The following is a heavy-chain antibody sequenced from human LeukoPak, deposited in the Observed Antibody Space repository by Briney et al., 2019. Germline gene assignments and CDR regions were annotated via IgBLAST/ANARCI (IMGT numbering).Heavy chain of an antibody. V-gene: IGHV4-30-2*01. CDR1: GGSISSGGYY. D-gene: IGHD3-3*01. CDR3: ARGAPSTLTLSGPFDI. J-gene: IGHJ3*02. Sequence: MTSETLSLTCTVSGGSISSGGYYWSWIRQPPGKGLEWIGYIYHSGSTYYNPSLKSRVTISVDRSKNQFSLKLSSVTAADTAVYYCARGAPSTLTLSGPFDIWGQGTMVTVSS. CDR2: IYHSGST.